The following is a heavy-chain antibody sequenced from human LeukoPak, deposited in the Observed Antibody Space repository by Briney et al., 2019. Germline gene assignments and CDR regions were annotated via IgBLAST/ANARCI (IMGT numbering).Heavy chain of an antibody. CDR3: ARGRKAEFDY. V-gene: IGHV4-59*12. Sequence: PSETLSLTCTVSGGSISSYYWSWIRQPPGKGLEWIGYIYYSGSTNYNPSLKSRVTISVDTSKNQFSLKLSSVTAADTAVYYCARGRKAEFDYWGQGTLVTVSS. CDR1: GGSISSYY. J-gene: IGHJ4*02. D-gene: IGHD1-14*01. CDR2: IYYSGST.